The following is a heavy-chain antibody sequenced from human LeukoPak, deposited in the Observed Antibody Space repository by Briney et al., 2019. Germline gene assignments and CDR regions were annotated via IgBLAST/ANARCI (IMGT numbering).Heavy chain of an antibody. Sequence: GGSLRLSCAASGFTFSSYWMHWVRQAPGKGLVWVSRINSDGSRISYADSVKGRFTISRDNAKNTLYLQMNSLSAEDTAVYYCARPVKDGYKPIYFDLWGRGTLVTVSS. D-gene: IGHD5-24*01. CDR1: GFTFSSYW. CDR2: INSDGSRI. V-gene: IGHV3-74*01. CDR3: ARPVKDGYKPIYFDL. J-gene: IGHJ2*01.